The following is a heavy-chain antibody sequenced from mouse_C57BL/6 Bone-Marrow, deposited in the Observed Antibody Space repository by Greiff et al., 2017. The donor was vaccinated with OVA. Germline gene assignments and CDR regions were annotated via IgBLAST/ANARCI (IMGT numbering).Heavy chain of an antibody. CDR3: ARGGGYSPLAMDY. Sequence: EVQRVESGGGLVKPGGSLKLSCAASGFTFSSYAMSWVRQTPEKRLEWVATISDGGSYTYYPDNVKGRFTISRDNAKNNLYLQMSHLKSEDTAMYYCARGGGYSPLAMDYWGQGTSVTVSS. CDR2: ISDGGSYT. D-gene: IGHD2-3*01. V-gene: IGHV5-4*01. CDR1: GFTFSSYA. J-gene: IGHJ4*01.